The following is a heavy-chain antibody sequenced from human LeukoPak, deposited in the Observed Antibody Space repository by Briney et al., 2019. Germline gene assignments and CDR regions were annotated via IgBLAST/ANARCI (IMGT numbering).Heavy chain of an antibody. Sequence: SETLSLTCTVSGGSISSSSYYWGWIRQPPGKGLEWIGSIYYSGSTYYNPSLKSRVTTSVDTSKNQFSLKLSSVTAADTAVYYCARAGYSSGWYPPPYWYFDLWGRGTLVTVSS. CDR3: ARAGYSSGWYPPPYWYFDL. CDR2: IYYSGST. J-gene: IGHJ2*01. V-gene: IGHV4-39*07. D-gene: IGHD6-19*01. CDR1: GGSISSSSYY.